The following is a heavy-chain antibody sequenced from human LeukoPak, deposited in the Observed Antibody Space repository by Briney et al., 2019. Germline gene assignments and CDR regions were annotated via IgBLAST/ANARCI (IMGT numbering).Heavy chain of an antibody. Sequence: SVKVSCKASGGTFSSYAISWVRQAPGQGLEWMGGIIPILGTANYAQKFQGRVTITADESTSTAYMELSSLRSEDTAVYYCARGGSSGWPSEYYFDYWGQGTLVTVSP. J-gene: IGHJ4*02. V-gene: IGHV1-69*13. D-gene: IGHD6-19*01. CDR1: GGTFSSYA. CDR3: ARGGSSGWPSEYYFDY. CDR2: IIPILGTA.